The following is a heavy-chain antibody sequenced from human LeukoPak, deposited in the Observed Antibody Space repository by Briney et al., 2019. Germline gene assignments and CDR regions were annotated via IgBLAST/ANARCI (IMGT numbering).Heavy chain of an antibody. CDR1: GFTFSGYG. CDR3: AKDWGYTTMVSYYFDY. V-gene: IGHV3-33*06. CDR2: VWYDGNNK. Sequence: GGSLRLSCAASGFTFSGYGMHWVRQAPDKGLEWVAVVWYDGNNKYYADSVKGRFTISRDNSKNTLYLQMNSLRVEDTAVYYCAKDWGYTTMVSYYFDYWGQGALVTVSS. J-gene: IGHJ4*02. D-gene: IGHD5-18*01.